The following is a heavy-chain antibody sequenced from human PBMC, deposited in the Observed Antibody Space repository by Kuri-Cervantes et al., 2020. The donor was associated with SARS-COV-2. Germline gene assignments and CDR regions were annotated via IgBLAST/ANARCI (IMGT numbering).Heavy chain of an antibody. V-gene: IGHV3-74*01. CDR2: INSDGSST. CDR1: GFTFSSYE. J-gene: IGHJ6*02. Sequence: GESLKISCAASGFTFSSYEMNWVRQAPGKGLVWVSRINSDGSSTSYADSVKGRFTISRDNAKNTLYLQMNSLRAEDTAVYYCARDRYDFWSGLGYYYYGMDVWGQGTTVTVSS. D-gene: IGHD3-3*01. CDR3: ARDRYDFWSGLGYYYYGMDV.